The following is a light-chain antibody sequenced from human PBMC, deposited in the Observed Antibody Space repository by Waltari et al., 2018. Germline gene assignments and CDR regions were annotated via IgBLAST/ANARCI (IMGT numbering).Light chain of an antibody. J-gene: IGKJ1*01. V-gene: IGKV4-1*01. Sequence: IVMTQSPDPLAVSLGERATIKCNSRQSVLYSSNNKNYLAWYQQKPGQPPKLLIYWASTREAGVPDRFSGSGSGTDFTLTISSLQAEDVAVYYCQQYYSTPWTFGQGTKVEIK. CDR2: WAS. CDR1: QSVLYSSNNKNY. CDR3: QQYYSTPWT.